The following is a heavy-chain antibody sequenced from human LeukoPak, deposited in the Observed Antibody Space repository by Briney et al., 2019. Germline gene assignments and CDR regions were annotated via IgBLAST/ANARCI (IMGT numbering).Heavy chain of an antibody. V-gene: IGHV1-69*05. CDR3: ARDNFATSGVKYFQH. J-gene: IGHJ1*01. CDR1: GGTFSIYS. D-gene: IGHD3-9*01. CDR2: IIPKFGSA. Sequence: SVTVSCKTSGGTFSIYSVSWVRQASGQGLEWMGGIIPKFGSANYAQRFQGRVTITTDKATTTVYMELSSLRSDDTAVYYCARDNFATSGVKYFQHWGQGTLVSVSS.